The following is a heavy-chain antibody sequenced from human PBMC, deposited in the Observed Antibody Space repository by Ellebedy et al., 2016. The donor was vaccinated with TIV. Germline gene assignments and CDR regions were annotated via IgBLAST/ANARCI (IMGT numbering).Heavy chain of an antibody. CDR2: LSYDGSNK. CDR3: ARDPPVSSSSWYGEYFQH. CDR1: GFTFSSYA. J-gene: IGHJ1*01. Sequence: GESLKISCAASGFTFSSYAMHWVRQAPGKGLEWVAVLSYDGSNKYYADSVKGRFTISRDNSKNTLYLQMNSLRAEDTAVYYCARDPPVSSSSWYGEYFQHWGQGTLVTVSS. D-gene: IGHD6-13*01. V-gene: IGHV3-30*01.